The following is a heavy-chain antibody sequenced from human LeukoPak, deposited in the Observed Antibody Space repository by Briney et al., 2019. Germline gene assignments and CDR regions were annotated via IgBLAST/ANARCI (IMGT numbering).Heavy chain of an antibody. Sequence: GASVKVSCKASGYTFTGYYMHWVRQAPGQGLEWMGWINPNSGGTNYAQKFQGRVTMTRDTSISTAYMELSRLRSDDTAVYYCARATSSGWYWGYGAFDIWGQGTMVTVSS. D-gene: IGHD6-19*01. CDR3: ARATSSGWYWGYGAFDI. J-gene: IGHJ3*02. V-gene: IGHV1-2*02. CDR1: GYTFTGYY. CDR2: INPNSGGT.